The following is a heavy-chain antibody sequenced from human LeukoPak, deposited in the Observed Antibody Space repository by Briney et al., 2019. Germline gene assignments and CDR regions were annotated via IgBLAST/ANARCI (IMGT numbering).Heavy chain of an antibody. CDR3: ARNVDTAMVN. CDR1: GVPINNFY. J-gene: IGHJ4*02. V-gene: IGHV4-59*08. Sequence: SETLSLTCTVSGVPINNFYWSWVRQAPGKGLEWIGYIQFVVSTKYNPSLESRVSMSVDTSKNHFSVRLTSVTAADTAVYYCARNVDTAMVNWGQGTLVTVSS. D-gene: IGHD5-18*01. CDR2: IQFVVST.